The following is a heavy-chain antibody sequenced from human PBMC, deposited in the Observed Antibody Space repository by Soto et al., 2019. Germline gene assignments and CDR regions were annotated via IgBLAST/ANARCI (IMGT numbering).Heavy chain of an antibody. D-gene: IGHD1-26*01. CDR3: AREKVGAVDY. CDR2: MNPNRGNT. Sequence: QVQLVQSGAEVKKPGASVKVSCKASGYTFTSYDINWVPQATGQGLEWMGWMNPNRGNTGYAQKFQGGVTMTRNTSISTAYMELSSRRSEDTAVYYCAREKVGAVDYWGQGTLVTVSS. CDR1: GYTFTSYD. J-gene: IGHJ4*02. V-gene: IGHV1-8*01.